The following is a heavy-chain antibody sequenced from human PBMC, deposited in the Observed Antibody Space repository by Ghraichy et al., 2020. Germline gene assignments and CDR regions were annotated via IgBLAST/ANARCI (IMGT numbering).Heavy chain of an antibody. CDR2: IYYSGST. Sequence: SETLSLTCTVSGGSISSSSYYWGWIRQPPGKGLEWIGSIYYSGSTYYNPSLKSRVTISVDTSKNQFSLKLSSVTAADTAVYYCARQTVQVRIAADFDYWGQGTLVTVSS. CDR1: GGSISSSSYY. CDR3: ARQTVQVRIAADFDY. D-gene: IGHD6-13*01. V-gene: IGHV4-39*01. J-gene: IGHJ4*02.